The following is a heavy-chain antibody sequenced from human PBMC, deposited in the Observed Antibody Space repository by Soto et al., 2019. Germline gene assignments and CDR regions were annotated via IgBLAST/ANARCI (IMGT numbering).Heavy chain of an antibody. Sequence: LPETLSLTCTVSGGSVSSGSYYWSWIRQPPGKGLEWIGYIYYSGSTNYNPSLKSRVTISVDTSKNQFSLKLSSVTAADTAVYYCARGYLLWFGELPTEYYFDYWGQGTLVTVSS. V-gene: IGHV4-61*01. D-gene: IGHD3-10*01. CDR2: IYYSGST. J-gene: IGHJ4*02. CDR3: ARGYLLWFGELPTEYYFDY. CDR1: GGSVSSGSYY.